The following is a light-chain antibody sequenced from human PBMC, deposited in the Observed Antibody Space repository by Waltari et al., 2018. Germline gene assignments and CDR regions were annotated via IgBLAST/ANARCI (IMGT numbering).Light chain of an antibody. CDR3: QQSYSTLIT. CDR1: QSISSY. CDR2: AAS. V-gene: IGKV1-39*01. Sequence: DIQMTQSPSSLSASVGDRVTLTCRASQSISSYLNWYQQKPGKAPKLLIYAASSLQSGVPSRFSGSGSGTDFTLTINSLQPEDFATYYCQQSYSTLITFGQGTRLEIK. J-gene: IGKJ5*01.